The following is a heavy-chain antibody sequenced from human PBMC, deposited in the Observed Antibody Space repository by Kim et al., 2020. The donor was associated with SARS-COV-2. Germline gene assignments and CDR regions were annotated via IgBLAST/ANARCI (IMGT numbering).Heavy chain of an antibody. D-gene: IGHD3-22*01. Sequence: DCVKGRFTISRDNARNSLYLQMSRLRAEDTALYYCARGSSGYYNYYYGMDVWGQGTTVTVSS. J-gene: IGHJ6*02. CDR3: ARGSSGYYNYYYGMDV. V-gene: IGHV3-20*03.